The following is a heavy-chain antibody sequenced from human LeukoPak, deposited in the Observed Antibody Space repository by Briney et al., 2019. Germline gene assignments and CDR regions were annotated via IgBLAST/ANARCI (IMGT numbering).Heavy chain of an antibody. V-gene: IGHV4-39*01. Sequence: SETLSLTCSVSAGSISNGDYYWGWIRQAPGKGLEWIGCIFYGESTHYNPSLKSRATISVDTSKNQFSLKLTSVTAADAAIYYCARIRCSPGDDSCYNYWGRGTLVTVSS. J-gene: IGHJ4*02. CDR3: ARIRCSPGDDSCYNY. CDR1: AGSISNGDYY. D-gene: IGHD2-21*01. CDR2: IFYGEST.